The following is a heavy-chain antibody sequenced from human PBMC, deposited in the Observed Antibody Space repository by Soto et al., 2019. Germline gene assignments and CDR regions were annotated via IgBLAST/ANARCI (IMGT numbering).Heavy chain of an antibody. D-gene: IGHD2-15*01. V-gene: IGHV3-21*01. J-gene: IGHJ6*02. CDR1: GFNFNSYT. CDR2: ISSSGYI. CDR3: ARDCSGGSCYPAMDV. Sequence: LRLSCAASGFNFNSYTINWVRQAPGKRLEWLSSISSSGYIFSTDSVRGRFTISRDNAKNSVYLQINSLRAEDTAVYFCARDCSGGSCYPAMDVWGQGTTVTVSS.